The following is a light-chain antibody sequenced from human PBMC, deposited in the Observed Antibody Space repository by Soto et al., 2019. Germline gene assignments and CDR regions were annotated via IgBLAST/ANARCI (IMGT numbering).Light chain of an antibody. J-gene: IGKJ4*01. Sequence: EIVMTQSPATLSVSPGERATLSCRASQSVSSNLAWYQQKPGQPPRLLIYDAFTRDTGIPVRFSGSRSGTEYTLTISILQSEDSAVYFCQHCSWQPFTVTFGGGTKVEIK. CDR1: QSVSSN. V-gene: IGKV3-15*01. CDR3: QHCSWQPFTVT. CDR2: DAF.